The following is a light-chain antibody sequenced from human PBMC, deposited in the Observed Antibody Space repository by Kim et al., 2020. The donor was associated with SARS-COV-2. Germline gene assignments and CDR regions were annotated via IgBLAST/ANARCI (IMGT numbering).Light chain of an antibody. CDR2: QDS. CDR1: KLGDKY. V-gene: IGLV3-1*01. CDR3: QAWDSSTGGV. J-gene: IGLJ1*01. Sequence: VSPGKTASITCSGDKLGDKYVCWYQQKPGQSPVLVIYQDSKRPSGIPERFSGSNSGNTATLTISGTQAMDEADYYCQAWDSSTGGVFGTGTKVTVL.